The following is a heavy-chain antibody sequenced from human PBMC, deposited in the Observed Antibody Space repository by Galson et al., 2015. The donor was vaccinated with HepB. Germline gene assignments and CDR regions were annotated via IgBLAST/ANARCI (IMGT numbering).Heavy chain of an antibody. V-gene: IGHV3-30*04. CDR2: ISHDGRNT. CDR3: ARERGAGWYEGNDY. D-gene: IGHD6-19*01. J-gene: IGHJ4*02. CDR1: GFTFSSYS. Sequence: SLRLSCAASGFTFSSYSIHWVREAPGKGLEWVAIISHDGRNTYYAYSVKGRFTISRDSSRNTLYLQMNGLRSGDTAVYYCARERGAGWYEGNDYWGQGTLVVVSS.